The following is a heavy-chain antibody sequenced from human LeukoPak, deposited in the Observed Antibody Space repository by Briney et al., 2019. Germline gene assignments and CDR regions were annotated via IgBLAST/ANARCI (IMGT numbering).Heavy chain of an antibody. J-gene: IGHJ3*02. Sequence: PGRSLRLSCAASGFTFSSYGIHWVRQAPGKGLEWAAVIWYDGSKKYYADSVKGRFTISRDNSKNTLYLQMNSLRVEDTAVYYCARDASDYLTTVTTLRHDAFDIWGQGTMVTVSS. CDR2: IWYDGSKK. CDR3: ARDASDYLTTVTTLRHDAFDI. CDR1: GFTFSSYG. D-gene: IGHD4-17*01. V-gene: IGHV3-33*01.